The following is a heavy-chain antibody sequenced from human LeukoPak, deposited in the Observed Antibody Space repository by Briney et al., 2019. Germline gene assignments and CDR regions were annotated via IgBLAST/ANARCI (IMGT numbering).Heavy chain of an antibody. Sequence: GGSLRLSCAASGFTFSNYGMHWVRQAPGKGLEWVAFIRNDGSNKYYADSVKGRFTISRDSSKNTLYLQMNSLRAEDTAIYYCAKDLAYSTSSFDYCGQGTLVAVSS. CDR2: IRNDGSNK. CDR3: AKDLAYSTSSFDY. V-gene: IGHV3-30*02. J-gene: IGHJ4*02. D-gene: IGHD6-6*01. CDR1: GFTFSNYG.